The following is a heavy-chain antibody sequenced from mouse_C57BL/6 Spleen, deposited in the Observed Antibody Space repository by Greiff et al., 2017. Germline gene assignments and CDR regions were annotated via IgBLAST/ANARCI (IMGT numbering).Heavy chain of an antibody. CDR3: ARWSHYYGSSSWYFDV. D-gene: IGHD1-1*01. Sequence: VQLQQSGPELVKPGASVKIPCKASGYTFTDYNMDWVKQSHGKSLEWIGDINPNNGGTIYNQKFKGKATLTVDKSSSTAYMELRSLTSEDTAVYYCARWSHYYGSSSWYFDVWGTGTTVTVSS. V-gene: IGHV1-18*01. J-gene: IGHJ1*03. CDR1: GYTFTDYN. CDR2: INPNNGGT.